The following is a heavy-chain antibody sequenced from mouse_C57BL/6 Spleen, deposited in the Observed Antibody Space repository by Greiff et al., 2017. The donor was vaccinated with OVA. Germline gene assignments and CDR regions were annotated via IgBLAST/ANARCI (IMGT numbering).Heavy chain of an antibody. Sequence: QVQLQQSGAELVRPGASVTLSCKASGYTFTDYEMHWVKQTHVHGLEWIGAIDPETGGTAYNQKFKGKAILTAAKSSSTAYMERSSLTSEDSAGYYCTRGENGFAYWGQGTLVTVSA. V-gene: IGHV1-15*01. J-gene: IGHJ3*01. CDR2: IDPETGGT. CDR3: TRGENGFAY. CDR1: GYTFTDYE.